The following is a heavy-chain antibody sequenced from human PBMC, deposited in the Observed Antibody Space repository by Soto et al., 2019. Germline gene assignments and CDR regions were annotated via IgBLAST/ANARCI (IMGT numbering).Heavy chain of an antibody. J-gene: IGHJ4*01. CDR3: ATKGGPFDN. CDR2: IYYSGRT. Sequence: SETLSLTCTVSGDSISSGGYYWNWIRQHPGKGLEWIGYIYYSGRTHYNPSLKSRVSISVNTSENQFSLKLASVTAADTAVYYCATKGGPFDNWGHGTLVTVSS. CDR1: GDSISSGGYY. V-gene: IGHV4-31*03. D-gene: IGHD3-16*01.